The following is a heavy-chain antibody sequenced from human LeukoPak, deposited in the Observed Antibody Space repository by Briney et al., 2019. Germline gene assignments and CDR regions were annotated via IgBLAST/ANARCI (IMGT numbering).Heavy chain of an antibody. CDR3: ARERGALRYFDWSHYFDY. CDR2: IYYSGST. D-gene: IGHD3-9*01. J-gene: IGHJ4*02. V-gene: IGHV4-31*03. CDR1: GGSISSGGYY. Sequence: SETLSLTCTVSGGSISSGGYYWSWIRQHPGKGLEWIGYIYYSGSTYYNPSLKSRVTISVDTSKNQFSLKLSSVTAADTAVYYCARERGALRYFDWSHYFDYWGQGTLVTVSS.